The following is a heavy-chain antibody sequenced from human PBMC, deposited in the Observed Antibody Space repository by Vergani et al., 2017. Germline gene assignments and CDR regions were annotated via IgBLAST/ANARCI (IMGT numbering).Heavy chain of an antibody. D-gene: IGHD2-15*01. CDR3: AREGYCSGGSCYSGSFDI. J-gene: IGHJ3*02. Sequence: QVQLVQSGAEVKKPGASVKVSCKASGYTFTSYGISWVRQAPGQGLEWMGWISAYNGTPNYAQKLQGRVTMTTDTSTSTADMELRSLRSDDTAVYYCAREGYCSGGSCYSGSFDIWGQGTMVTVSS. CDR1: GYTFTSYG. V-gene: IGHV1-18*01. CDR2: ISAYNGTP.